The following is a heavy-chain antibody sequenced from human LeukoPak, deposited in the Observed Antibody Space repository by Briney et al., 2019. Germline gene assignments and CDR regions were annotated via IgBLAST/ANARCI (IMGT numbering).Heavy chain of an antibody. CDR3: TRLEGYCTNGVCYTG. J-gene: IGHJ4*02. Sequence: PGGSPRLSCAASGFTFSGSAMHWVRQASGKGLEWVGRIRSKANSYATAYAASVKGRFTISRDDSKNTAYLQMNSLKTEDTAVYYCTRLEGYCTNGVCYTGWGQGTLVTVSS. V-gene: IGHV3-73*01. D-gene: IGHD2-8*01. CDR2: IRSKANSYAT. CDR1: GFTFSGSA.